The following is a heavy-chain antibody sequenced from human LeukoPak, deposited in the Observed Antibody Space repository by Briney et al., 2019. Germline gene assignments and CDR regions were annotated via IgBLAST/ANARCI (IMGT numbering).Heavy chain of an antibody. Sequence: SSETLSLTCTVSGGSISSYYWSWIRRPPGKGLEWIGYIYYSGSTNYNPSLKSRVTISVDTSKNQFSLKLSSVTAADTAVYYCARMARNRFDYWGQGTLVTVSS. CDR3: ARMARNRFDY. D-gene: IGHD1-14*01. J-gene: IGHJ4*02. CDR1: GGSISSYY. CDR2: IYYSGST. V-gene: IGHV4-59*01.